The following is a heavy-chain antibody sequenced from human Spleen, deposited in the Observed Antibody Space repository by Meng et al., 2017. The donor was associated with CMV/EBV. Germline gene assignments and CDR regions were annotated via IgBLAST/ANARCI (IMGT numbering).Heavy chain of an antibody. CDR1: GGSVSSGSYY. D-gene: IGHD3-3*01. CDR3: ASGGSITIFGVATTGVEN. Sequence: SETLSLTCTVSGGSVSSGSYYWSWIRQPPGKGLEWIGYINYSGSTNYNPSLKSRVTISVDTSKNQFSLKLSSVTAADTAVYYCASGGSITIFGVATTGVENWGQGTLVTVSS. J-gene: IGHJ4*02. V-gene: IGHV4-61*01. CDR2: INYSGST.